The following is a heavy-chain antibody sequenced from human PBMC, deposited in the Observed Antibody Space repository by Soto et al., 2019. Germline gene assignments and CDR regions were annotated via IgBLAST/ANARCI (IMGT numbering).Heavy chain of an antibody. CDR1: GFTFSSYA. V-gene: IGHV3-30-3*01. CDR2: ISYDGSNK. J-gene: IGHJ3*02. CDR3: ARSPTGTWAFDI. Sequence: QVQLVESGGGVVQPGRSLSLSCAASGFTFSSYAMHWVRQAPGKGLEWVAVISYDGSNKYYADSVKGRFTISRDNSKNTLYLQMNSLRAEDTAVYYCARSPTGTWAFDIWGQGTMVTVSS. D-gene: IGHD1-1*01.